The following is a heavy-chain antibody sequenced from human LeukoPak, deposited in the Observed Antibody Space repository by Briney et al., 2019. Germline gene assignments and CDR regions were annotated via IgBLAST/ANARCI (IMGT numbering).Heavy chain of an antibody. V-gene: IGHV3-23*01. CDR2: ISDSGSTK. Sequence: GGSLRLSCAASGFTFSRYAMSWVRQAPGKGLEWGSDISDSGSTKYYADSVKGRFIISRDNSKNTLYLEMNSLRAEETAVYYCAKEMDSIYARYRRGSFDIWGQGTMVTVSS. CDR3: AKEMDSIYARYRRGSFDI. J-gene: IGHJ3*02. D-gene: IGHD3-22*01. CDR1: GFTFSRYA.